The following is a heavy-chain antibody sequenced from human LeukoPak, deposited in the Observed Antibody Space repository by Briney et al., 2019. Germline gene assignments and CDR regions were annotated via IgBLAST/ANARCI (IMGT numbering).Heavy chain of an antibody. CDR3: ATAYCGGDCYSAWYFDL. CDR1: GYTLTELS. J-gene: IGHJ2*01. CDR2: FDPEDGET. Sequence: ASVKVSCKVSGYTLTELSMHWVRQAPGKGLEWMGGFDPEDGETIYAQKFQGRVTMTEDTSTDTAYMELSCLRSEDTAVYYCATAYCGGDCYSAWYFDLWGRGTLVTVSS. V-gene: IGHV1-24*01. D-gene: IGHD2-21*02.